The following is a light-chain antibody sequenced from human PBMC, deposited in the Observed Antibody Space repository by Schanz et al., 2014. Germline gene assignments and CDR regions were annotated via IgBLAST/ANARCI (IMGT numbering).Light chain of an antibody. Sequence: QSALTQPRSVSGSPGQSVTISCTGTSSDVGGYNSVSWYQHQPGKAPKLMIYDVNKRPSGVPDRFSGSKSGSTASLTISGLQAEDEADYSCCSYAGNYWVFGGGTKLTVL. CDR1: SSDVGGYNS. V-gene: IGLV2-11*01. J-gene: IGLJ3*02. CDR2: DVN. CDR3: CSYAGNYWV.